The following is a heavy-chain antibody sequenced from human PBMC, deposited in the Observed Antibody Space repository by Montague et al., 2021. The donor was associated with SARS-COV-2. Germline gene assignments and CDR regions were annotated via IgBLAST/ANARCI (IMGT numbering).Heavy chain of an antibody. D-gene: IGHD1-26*01. Sequence: SETLSLTCSVSGGSLSSFYWSWIRQPPGKGLEYIGYIHYSGSTNFSPSLNSRVSISLDTSKNQFSLNLRSVTTADTAVYYCARGAELDVFSGYYYGLDVWGQGTTVTVSS. V-gene: IGHV4-59*01. CDR2: IHYSGST. CDR3: ARGAELDVFSGYYYGLDV. J-gene: IGHJ6*02. CDR1: GGSLSSFY.